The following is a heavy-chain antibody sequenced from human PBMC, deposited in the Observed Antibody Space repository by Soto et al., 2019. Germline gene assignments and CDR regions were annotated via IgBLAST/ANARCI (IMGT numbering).Heavy chain of an antibody. V-gene: IGHV1-69*06. J-gene: IGHJ4*02. CDR1: GYSFSSHA. D-gene: IGHD6-13*01. CDR2: IIPVFGTP. CDR3: ARGGALSTSWYWGDGLDS. Sequence: QVQLEQSGSEVKKSGSSVKVSCKASGYSFSSHAITWVRQAPGQGLEWMGGIIPVFGTPSYAQKFQGRVTISAVKSTNTSYLELRSLRSEDTAVYYCARGGALSTSWYWGDGLDSWGQGTQVTVSS.